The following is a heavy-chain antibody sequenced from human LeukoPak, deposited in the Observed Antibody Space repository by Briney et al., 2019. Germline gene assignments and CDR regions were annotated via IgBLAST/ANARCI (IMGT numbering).Heavy chain of an antibody. V-gene: IGHV4-59*08. Sequence: WETLSLTCTVSGGSISSYYWSWVRQPPGKGLEWIGYIYYSGSTNYNPSLKSLVTISVDTSKNQFSLKLSFVTAAKTAVYYCARRRGYSGYDIIDYWGQGTLVTVSS. CDR2: IYYSGST. J-gene: IGHJ4*02. D-gene: IGHD5-12*01. CDR1: GGSISSYY. CDR3: ARRRGYSGYDIIDY.